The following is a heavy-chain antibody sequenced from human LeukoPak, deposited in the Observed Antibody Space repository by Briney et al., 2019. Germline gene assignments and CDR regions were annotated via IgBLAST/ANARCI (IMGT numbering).Heavy chain of an antibody. D-gene: IGHD3-3*01. CDR3: AKILKTPTYYDFWSGYYGYYYKDV. J-gene: IGHJ6*03. V-gene: IGHV3-7*01. CDR1: GFTFSSYW. CDR2: IKQDGSEK. Sequence: GGSLRLSCAASGFTFSSYWMSWVRQAPGKGLEWVANIKQDGSEKYYVDSVKGRFTISRDNAKNSLYLQMNSLRAEDTAVYYCAKILKTPTYYDFWSGYYGYYYKDVWGKGTTVTVSS.